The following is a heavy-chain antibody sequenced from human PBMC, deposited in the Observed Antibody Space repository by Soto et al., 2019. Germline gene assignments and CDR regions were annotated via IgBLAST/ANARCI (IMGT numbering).Heavy chain of an antibody. Sequence: ALVTVSCTASGYTFTAYYMHWVRQAPGQGLEWMGWINPNSGGTNYAQKFQGRVTMTRDTSISTAYMELSRLRSDDTAVYYCARVPTAQKGYYYYGMDVWGQGTTVTVSS. V-gene: IGHV1-2*02. D-gene: IGHD5-18*01. CDR1: GYTFTAYY. J-gene: IGHJ6*02. CDR3: ARVPTAQKGYYYYGMDV. CDR2: INPNSGGT.